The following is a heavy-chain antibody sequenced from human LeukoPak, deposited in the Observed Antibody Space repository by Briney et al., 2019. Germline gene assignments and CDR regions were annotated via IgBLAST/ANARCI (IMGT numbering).Heavy chain of an antibody. J-gene: IGHJ4*02. CDR3: ARQGAGVPFDY. CDR2: IYHSGST. CDR1: GGSISSSNW. Sequence: SGTLSLTCAVSGGSISSSNWWSWVRQPPGKGLEWIGEIYHSGSTNYNPSLKSRVTISVDTSKNQFSLKLSSVTAADTAVYYCARQGAGVPFDYWGRGTLVTVSS. V-gene: IGHV4-4*02. D-gene: IGHD3-10*01.